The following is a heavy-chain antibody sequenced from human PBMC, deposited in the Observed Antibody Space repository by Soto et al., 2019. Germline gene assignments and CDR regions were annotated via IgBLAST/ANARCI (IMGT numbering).Heavy chain of an antibody. Sequence: RGSLRLSCAASGFTFSSYPMHGVRQAPGKGLGGLAVISYDGSNKYYADYVKGRFTISRDNSKNTLYLQMNSLRPKDTPVNYGARDLLARSSHSSDYWGQGTLVTVSS. V-gene: IGHV3-30-3*01. D-gene: IGHD3-3*01. J-gene: IGHJ4*02. CDR1: GFTFSSYP. CDR3: ARDLLARSSHSSDY. CDR2: ISYDGSNK.